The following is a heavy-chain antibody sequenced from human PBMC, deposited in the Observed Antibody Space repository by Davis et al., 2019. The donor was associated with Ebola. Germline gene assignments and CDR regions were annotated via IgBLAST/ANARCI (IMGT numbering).Heavy chain of an antibody. V-gene: IGHV4-59*01. Sequence: PSETLSLTCTVSGGSISSYYWSWIRQPPGKGLEWIGYIYYSGSTNYNPSLKSRVTISVDTSKNQFSLKLSSVTAADPAVYYCARGGAKVVTPHYYYYYMDVWGKGTTVTVSS. CDR2: IYYSGST. D-gene: IGHD4-23*01. CDR3: ARGGAKVVTPHYYYYYMDV. CDR1: GGSISSYY. J-gene: IGHJ6*03.